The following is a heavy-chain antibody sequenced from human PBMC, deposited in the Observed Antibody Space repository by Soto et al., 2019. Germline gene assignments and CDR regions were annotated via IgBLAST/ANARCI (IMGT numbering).Heavy chain of an antibody. CDR1: GFTFSSYG. V-gene: IGHV3-30*18. Sequence: GGSLRLSCAASGFTFSSYGMHWVRQAPGKGLEWVAVISYDGSNKYYADSVKGRFTISRDNSKNTLYLQMNSLRAEDTAVYYCAKDNLIAVAGTDYYGMDVWGQGTTVTVSS. D-gene: IGHD6-19*01. J-gene: IGHJ6*02. CDR3: AKDNLIAVAGTDYYGMDV. CDR2: ISYDGSNK.